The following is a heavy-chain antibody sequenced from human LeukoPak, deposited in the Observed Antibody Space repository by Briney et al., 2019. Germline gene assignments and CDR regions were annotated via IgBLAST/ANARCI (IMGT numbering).Heavy chain of an antibody. J-gene: IGHJ4*02. Sequence: PSETLSLTCAVYGGSFSGYCWSWIRQPPGKGLEWIGEINHSGSTNYNPSLKSRVTISVDTSKNQFSLKLSSVTAADTAVYYCARGWRIAAAGYYFDYWGQGTLVTVSS. CDR1: GGSFSGYC. V-gene: IGHV4-34*01. CDR3: ARGWRIAAAGYYFDY. CDR2: INHSGST. D-gene: IGHD6-13*01.